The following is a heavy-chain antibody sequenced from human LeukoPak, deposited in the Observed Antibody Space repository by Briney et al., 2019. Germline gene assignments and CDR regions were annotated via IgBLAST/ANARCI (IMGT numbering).Heavy chain of an antibody. CDR3: ARDLLTGDLH. D-gene: IGHD7-27*01. CDR2: INPNSGGT. V-gene: IGHV1-2*02. Sequence: ASVKVSCKASGYTFTGYYIHWVRQAPGQGLEWMGWINPNSGGTNYAQKFQGRVTMTRDTSISTAYMELSRLRSDDTAVYYCARDLLTGDLHWGQGTLVTVSS. J-gene: IGHJ4*02. CDR1: GYTFTGYY.